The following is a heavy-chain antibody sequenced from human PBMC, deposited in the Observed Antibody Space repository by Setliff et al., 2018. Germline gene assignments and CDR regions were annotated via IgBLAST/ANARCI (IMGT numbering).Heavy chain of an antibody. CDR2: ISAYNGDT. J-gene: IGHJ4*02. CDR3: ATARRGYQYGSGSLFDD. Sequence: GESLKISCKASGYTFSNYGITWVRQAPGQGLEWMGWISAYNGDTTYTQNLQGRVTLTTDTSTTTAYMELRSLRSDDTAVYYCATARRGYQYGSGSLFDDWGQGTQVTVSS. D-gene: IGHD3-10*01. V-gene: IGHV1-18*01. CDR1: GYTFSNYG.